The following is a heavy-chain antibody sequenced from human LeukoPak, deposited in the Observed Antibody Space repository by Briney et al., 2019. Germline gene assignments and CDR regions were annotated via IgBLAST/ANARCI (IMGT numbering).Heavy chain of an antibody. CDR1: GGSFSGYY. CDR3: ARGDVNRGYKLDAFDI. Sequence: SETLSLTCAVHGGSFSGYYWSWIRQPPGKGLEWIGEINHSGSTNYNPSLKSRVTISVDTSKNQFSLKLSSVTAADTAVYYCARGDVNRGYKLDAFDIWGQGTMVTVSS. J-gene: IGHJ3*02. D-gene: IGHD3-22*01. CDR2: INHSGST. V-gene: IGHV4-34*01.